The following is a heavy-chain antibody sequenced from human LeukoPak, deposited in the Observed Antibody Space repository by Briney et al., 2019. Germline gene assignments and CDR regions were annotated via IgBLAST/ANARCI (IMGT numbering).Heavy chain of an antibody. D-gene: IGHD6-25*01. Sequence: PGGSLRLSCAASGLTVSSNYMSWVRQAPGKGLELVSIIYIGGITYYADSVKGRFTISRDSSKNTLYLQMNSLRAEDTAVYYCARDLSNGFDYWGQGTLVTVSS. CDR2: IYIGGIT. CDR3: ARDLSNGFDY. V-gene: IGHV3-53*01. CDR1: GLTVSSNY. J-gene: IGHJ4*02.